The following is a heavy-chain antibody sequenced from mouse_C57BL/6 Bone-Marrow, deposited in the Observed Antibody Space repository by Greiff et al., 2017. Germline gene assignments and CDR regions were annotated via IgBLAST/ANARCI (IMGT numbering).Heavy chain of an antibody. CDR3: ARNRIYYDYDGYAMDY. CDR1: GFSLTSYA. CDR2: IWTGGGT. J-gene: IGHJ4*01. V-gene: IGHV2-9-1*01. D-gene: IGHD2-4*01. Sequence: QVQLQQSGPGLVAPSQSLSITCTVSGFSLTSYAISWVRQPPGKGLEWLGVIWTGGGTNYNSALKSRLSISKDNSKSQVFLKMNSLQTDDTARYYCARNRIYYDYDGYAMDYWGQGTSVTVSS.